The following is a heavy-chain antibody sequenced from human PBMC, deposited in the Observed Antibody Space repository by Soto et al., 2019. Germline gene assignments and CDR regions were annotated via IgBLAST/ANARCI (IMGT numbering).Heavy chain of an antibody. Sequence: QITLKESGPTLVKPTQTLTLTCTFSVFSLRTSGVGVGWIRQPPGKSLEWLALIYWDDGKRYSPSLKSRLTITKDTSKNQVVLRMTNMDPVDTATYYCAHLTTGGFYFDYWGQGTLVTVSS. CDR1: VFSLRTSGVG. D-gene: IGHD4-17*01. CDR3: AHLTTGGFYFDY. V-gene: IGHV2-5*02. CDR2: IYWDDGK. J-gene: IGHJ4*02.